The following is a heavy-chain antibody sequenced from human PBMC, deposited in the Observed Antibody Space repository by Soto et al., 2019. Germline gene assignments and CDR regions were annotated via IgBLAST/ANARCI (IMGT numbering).Heavy chain of an antibody. Sequence: GASVKVSCKASGYTFTSYAMHWVRQAPGQRLEWMGWINAGNGNTKYSQKFQGRVTITRDTSASTAYMELSSLRSEDTAVYYCARDRIAAAPPYYYYYYGMDVWGQGTTVTVSS. V-gene: IGHV1-3*01. CDR2: INAGNGNT. J-gene: IGHJ6*02. CDR1: GYTFTSYA. D-gene: IGHD6-13*01. CDR3: ARDRIAAAPPYYYYYYGMDV.